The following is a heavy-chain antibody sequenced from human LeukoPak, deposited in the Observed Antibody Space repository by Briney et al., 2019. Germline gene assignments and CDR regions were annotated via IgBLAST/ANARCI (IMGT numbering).Heavy chain of an antibody. V-gene: IGHV4-4*07. D-gene: IGHD3-3*01. CDR1: GGSISSNY. Sequence: SETLSLTCTVSGGSISSNYWSWLRQPAGKGLEWIGRIYTSGSTNYNPSLKSRVTMSVDTSKNQFSLKLSSVTAADTAVYYCARGRYDFWSGYYDRFDPWGQGTLVTVSS. CDR3: ARGRYDFWSGYYDRFDP. CDR2: IYTSGST. J-gene: IGHJ5*02.